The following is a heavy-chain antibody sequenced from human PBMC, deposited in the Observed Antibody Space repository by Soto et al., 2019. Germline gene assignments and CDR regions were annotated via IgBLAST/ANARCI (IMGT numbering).Heavy chain of an antibody. CDR2: IYPGDSDT. V-gene: IGHV5-51*01. Sequence: PGESLKISCKGSGYGFTSYWIGWVRQMPGKGLEWMGIIYPGDSDTRYSPSFQGQVTISADKSISTAYLQWSSLKASDTAMYYCARSGFDWLLSVHYGMDVWGQGTTVTVSS. CDR1: GYGFTSYW. CDR3: ARSGFDWLLSVHYGMDV. J-gene: IGHJ6*02. D-gene: IGHD3-9*01.